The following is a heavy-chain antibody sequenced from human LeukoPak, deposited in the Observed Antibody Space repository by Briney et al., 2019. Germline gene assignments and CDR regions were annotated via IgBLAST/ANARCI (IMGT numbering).Heavy chain of an antibody. D-gene: IGHD1-20*01. CDR3: ARLSGDITVFDL. Sequence: SVKVSCKASGGTLSSYTISWVRQAPGQGLEWMGRIIPILGIANYAQKFQGRVTITADKSTSTAYMELSSLRSEDTAVYYCARLSGDITVFDLWGQGTLVTVSS. CDR1: GGTLSSYT. CDR2: IIPILGIA. J-gene: IGHJ4*02. V-gene: IGHV1-69*02.